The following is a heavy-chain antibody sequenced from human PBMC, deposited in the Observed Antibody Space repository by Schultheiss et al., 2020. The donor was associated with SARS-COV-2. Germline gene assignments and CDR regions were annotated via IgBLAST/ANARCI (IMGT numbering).Heavy chain of an antibody. CDR2: IIPILGIA. J-gene: IGHJ4*02. CDR1: GGTFSSYA. D-gene: IGHD6-19*01. V-gene: IGHV1-69*04. Sequence: SVKVSCKASGGTFSSYAISWVRQAPGQGLEWMGRIIPILGIANYAQKFQGRVTITADKSTSTAYMELSSLRSEDTAVYYCARENIEAVAAPEDYWGQGTLVTVSS. CDR3: ARENIEAVAAPEDY.